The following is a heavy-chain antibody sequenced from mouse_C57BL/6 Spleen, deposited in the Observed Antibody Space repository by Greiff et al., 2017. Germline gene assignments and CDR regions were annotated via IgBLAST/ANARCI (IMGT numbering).Heavy chain of an antibody. D-gene: IGHD2-5*01. Sequence: VQLKESGGDLVKPGGSLKLSCAASGFTFSSYGMSWVRQTPDKRLEWVATISSGGSYTYYPDSVKGRFTISRDNAKNTLYLQMSSLKSEDTAMYYCARQDYSNWYFDVWGTGTTVTVSS. CDR3: ARQDYSNWYFDV. V-gene: IGHV5-6*01. CDR2: ISSGGSYT. CDR1: GFTFSSYG. J-gene: IGHJ1*03.